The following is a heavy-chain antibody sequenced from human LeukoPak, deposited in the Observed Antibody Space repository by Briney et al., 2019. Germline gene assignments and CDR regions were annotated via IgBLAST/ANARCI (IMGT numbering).Heavy chain of an antibody. V-gene: IGHV4-34*01. CDR2: INHSGST. CDR1: GGSFSGYY. J-gene: IGHJ4*02. CDR3: ARGGQLWWSPHFDY. Sequence: PSETLSLTCAVYGGSFSGYYWSWIRQPPGKGLEWIGEINHSGSTNYNPSLKSRVTISVDTSKNQFSLKLSSVTAADTAMYYCARGGQLWWSPHFDYWGQGTLVTVSS. D-gene: IGHD4/OR15-4a*01.